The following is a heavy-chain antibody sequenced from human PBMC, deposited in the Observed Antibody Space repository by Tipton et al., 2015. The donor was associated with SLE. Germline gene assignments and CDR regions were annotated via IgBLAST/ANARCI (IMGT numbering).Heavy chain of an antibody. Sequence: TLSLTCTVSGGSISSYYWGWIRQPPGKGLEWIGSIYHSGSTYYNPSLKSRVTISVDPSKNQFSLKLSSVTAADTAVYYCARAFFYGSGSYYNWYFDLWGCGTLVTVSS. J-gene: IGHJ2*01. D-gene: IGHD3-10*01. CDR3: ARAFFYGSGSYYNWYFDL. CDR1: GGSISSYY. V-gene: IGHV4-38-2*02. CDR2: IYHSGST.